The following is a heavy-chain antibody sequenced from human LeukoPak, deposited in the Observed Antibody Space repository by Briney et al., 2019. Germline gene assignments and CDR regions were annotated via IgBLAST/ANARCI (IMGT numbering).Heavy chain of an antibody. V-gene: IGHV3-23*01. CDR1: GFTFSSYS. D-gene: IGHD3-10*01. CDR3: AKDPGLARNVLWFGELLETGDY. J-gene: IGHJ4*02. CDR2: ISGSGGST. Sequence: GGSLRLSCAASGFTFSSYSMNRVRQAPGKGLEWVSAISGSGGSTYYADSVKGRFTISRDNSKNTLYLQMNSLRAEDTAVYYCAKDPGLARNVLWFGELLETGDYWGQGTLVTVSS.